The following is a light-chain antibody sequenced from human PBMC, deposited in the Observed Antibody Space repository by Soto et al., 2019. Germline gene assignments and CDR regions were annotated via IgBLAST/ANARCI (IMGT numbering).Light chain of an antibody. CDR1: SSDVGSYNL. Sequence: QSALTQPASVSGSPGQSITLSCTGTSSDVGSYNLVSWYQRHPGKAPKLLIYEGSKRPSGVSNRFSGSTSGNTASLTISGLRAEDEADYYCCSYAGSITFVVFGGGTQLTVL. CDR3: CSYAGSITFVV. CDR2: EGS. V-gene: IGLV2-23*03. J-gene: IGLJ2*01.